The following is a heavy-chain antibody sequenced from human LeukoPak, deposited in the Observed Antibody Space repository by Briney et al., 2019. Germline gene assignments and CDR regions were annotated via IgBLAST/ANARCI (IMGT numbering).Heavy chain of an antibody. Sequence: GGSLRLSCAASGFTFSRHWMIWVRQAPGKGLEWVANIKEDGSEKYYVDSAKGRFTISRDNAKNSLYLQMNSLRAEDTAVYYCARSYHYGSGSPGDYWGQGTLVTVSS. D-gene: IGHD3-10*01. CDR2: IKEDGSEK. CDR1: GFTFSRHW. J-gene: IGHJ4*02. V-gene: IGHV3-7*01. CDR3: ARSYHYGSGSPGDY.